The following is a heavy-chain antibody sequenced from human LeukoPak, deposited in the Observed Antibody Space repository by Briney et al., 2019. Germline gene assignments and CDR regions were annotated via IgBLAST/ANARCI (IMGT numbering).Heavy chain of an antibody. Sequence: GGSLRLSCAASGFTLNMYSMNWVRQAPGKGLEWVSYVSSSSSLIYYSDSVRGRFTISRDSATNSVSLQMNRLRVEDTAVYYCAREDGYCSGGSCYTWYYMDVWGKGTTVTVSS. D-gene: IGHD2-15*01. J-gene: IGHJ6*03. CDR1: GFTLNMYS. CDR3: AREDGYCSGGSCYTWYYMDV. V-gene: IGHV3-48*01. CDR2: VSSSSSLI.